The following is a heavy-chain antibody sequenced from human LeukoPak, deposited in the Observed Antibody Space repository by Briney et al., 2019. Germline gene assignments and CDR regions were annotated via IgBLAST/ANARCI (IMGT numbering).Heavy chain of an antibody. Sequence: SETLSLTCTASGGSISSSSYYWGWIRQPPGKGLEWIGNIYYGGSTYYNPSLKSRVTISVDTSKNQFSLRLSSVTAADTAVYYCASSGHTPPGAFDIWGQGTMVTVSS. CDR3: ASSGHTPPGAFDI. D-gene: IGHD2-15*01. J-gene: IGHJ3*02. CDR1: GGSISSSSYY. CDR2: IYYGGST. V-gene: IGHV4-39*07.